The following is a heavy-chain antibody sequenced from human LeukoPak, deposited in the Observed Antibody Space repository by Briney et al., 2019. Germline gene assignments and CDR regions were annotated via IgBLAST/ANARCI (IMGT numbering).Heavy chain of an antibody. CDR3: ARGPLLRFLEWLKTYYYYGMDV. CDR2: INHSGST. D-gene: IGHD3-3*01. CDR1: GGSFSGYY. V-gene: IGHV4-34*01. Sequence: SETLSLTCAVYGGSFSGYYWSWIRQPPGKGPEWIGEINHSGSTNYNPSLKSRVTISVDTSKNQFSLKLSSVTAADTAVYYCARGPLLRFLEWLKTYYYYGMDVWGQGTTVTVSS. J-gene: IGHJ6*02.